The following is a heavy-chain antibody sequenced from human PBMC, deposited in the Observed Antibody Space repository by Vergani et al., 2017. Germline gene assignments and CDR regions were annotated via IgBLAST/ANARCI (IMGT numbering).Heavy chain of an antibody. V-gene: IGHV1-69*12. CDR2: IIPIFGTA. CDR1: GYTFTGYY. D-gene: IGHD3-3*01. CDR3: ARGGGALRFYAFDI. Sequence: QVQLVQSGAEVKKPGSSVKVSCKASGYTFTGYYMHWVRQAPGQGLEWMGGIIPIFGTANYAQKFQGRVTITADESTSTAYMELSSLRSEDTAVYYCARGGGALRFYAFDIWGQGTMVTVSS. J-gene: IGHJ3*02.